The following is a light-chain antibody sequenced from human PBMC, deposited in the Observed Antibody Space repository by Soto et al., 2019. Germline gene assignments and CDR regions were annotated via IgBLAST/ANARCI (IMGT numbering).Light chain of an antibody. V-gene: IGKV3-11*01. CDR3: QQRGKWPST. CDR2: GAS. J-gene: IGKJ2*02. CDR1: QSVNSF. Sequence: EIVLTQSPATLSLSPGESATLSCRASQSVNSFLAWYQQKPGQAPRLLIYGASNRATGIPARFSGSGSGTDFTLTISSLEPEDFAIYYCQQRGKWPSTFGPGTKVEMK.